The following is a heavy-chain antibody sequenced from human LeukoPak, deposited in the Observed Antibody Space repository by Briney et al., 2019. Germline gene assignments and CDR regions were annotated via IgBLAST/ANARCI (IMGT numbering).Heavy chain of an antibody. CDR1: GGSISSYY. Sequence: PSETLSLTCTVSGGSISSYYWSWIRQPPGKGLEWIGYIYYSGSTNYNPSLKSRVTISVDTSKNQFSLKLSSVTAADTAVNYCARARAPRDGMDVWGQGATVTVSS. J-gene: IGHJ6*02. CDR2: IYYSGST. CDR3: ARARAPRDGMDV. V-gene: IGHV4-59*08.